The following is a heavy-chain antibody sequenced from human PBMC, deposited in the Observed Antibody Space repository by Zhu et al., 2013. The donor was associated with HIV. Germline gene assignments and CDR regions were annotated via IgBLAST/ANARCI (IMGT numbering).Heavy chain of an antibody. D-gene: IGHD1-1*01. V-gene: IGHV1-18*03. Sequence: QVQVTQSEPVLRKSGASVRVSCKTSGYIFSNYGINWVRLAPGRGLEWMGWITPYNGKTTYSHKMQGRVTMTADISTSTVYMDLRTLTSDDMALYYCTRGMEGQTMTAFDIWAPGQCSPSLQ. CDR3: TRGMEGQTMTAFDI. J-gene: IGHJ3*02. CDR2: ITPYNGKT. CDR1: GYIFSNYG.